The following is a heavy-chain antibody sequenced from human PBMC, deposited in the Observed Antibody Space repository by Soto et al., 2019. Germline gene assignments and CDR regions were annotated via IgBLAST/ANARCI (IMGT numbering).Heavy chain of an antibody. V-gene: IGHV3-15*07. J-gene: IGHJ4*02. D-gene: IGHD5-12*01. CDR2: IKSKTDGGTT. Sequence: EVQLVESGGGLVKPGGSLRLSCAASGFTFSNAWMNWVRQAPGKGLEWVGRIKSKTDGGTTDYAAPVKGRFTISRDDSKNTLYLQMNSLKTEDTAVYYCTTDQDIVADETRPDYWGQGTLVTVSS. CDR3: TTDQDIVADETRPDY. CDR1: GFTFSNAW.